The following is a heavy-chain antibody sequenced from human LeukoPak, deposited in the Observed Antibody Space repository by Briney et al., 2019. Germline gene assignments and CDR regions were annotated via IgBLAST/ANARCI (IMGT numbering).Heavy chain of an antibody. CDR2: MSSSGSTI. J-gene: IGHJ4*02. D-gene: IGHD3-22*01. CDR3: ARYYYDSSGYYYFDY. V-gene: IGHV3-48*04. CDR1: GFTFSSYW. Sequence: GGSLRLSCAASGFTFSSYWMHWVRQVPGKGLEWVSYMSSSGSTIYYADSVKGRFTISRDNAKNSLYLQMNSLRAEDTAVYYCARYYYDSSGYYYFDYWGQGTLVTVSS.